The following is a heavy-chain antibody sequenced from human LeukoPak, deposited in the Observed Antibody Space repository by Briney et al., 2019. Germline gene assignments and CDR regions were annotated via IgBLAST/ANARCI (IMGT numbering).Heavy chain of an antibody. CDR1: GFTFSSYA. Sequence: PGGSLRLSCAASGFTFSSYAMSWVRQAPGEGLERVSAISGSGGSTYYADSVKGRFTISRDNSKNTLYLQMNSLRAEDTAVYYCAKDSHSGSYHRNFDYWGQGTLVTVSS. V-gene: IGHV3-23*01. D-gene: IGHD1-26*01. CDR3: AKDSHSGSYHRNFDY. J-gene: IGHJ4*02. CDR2: ISGSGGST.